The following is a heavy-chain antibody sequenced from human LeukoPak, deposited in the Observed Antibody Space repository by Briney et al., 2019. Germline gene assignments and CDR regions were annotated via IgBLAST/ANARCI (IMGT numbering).Heavy chain of an antibody. CDR1: GXSISSYY. CDR3: ARSSVSGTYSGVY. D-gene: IGHD3-10*01. Sequence: TSETLSLTCTVSGXSISSYYWSWIRQPPGKGLEWIVYIYYGGSTYSNPSPKSRVTISADTSKNEFSLNLTSVTAAYTAVYYCARSSVSGTYSGVYWGQGILVTVSS. V-gene: IGHV4-59*08. CDR2: IYYGGST. J-gene: IGHJ4*02.